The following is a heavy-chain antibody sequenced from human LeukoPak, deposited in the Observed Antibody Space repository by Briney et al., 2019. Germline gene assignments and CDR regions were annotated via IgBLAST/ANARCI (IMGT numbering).Heavy chain of an antibody. V-gene: IGHV3-74*01. D-gene: IGHD2-21*01. CDR3: ARRRRDCYDY. CDR1: GFTFSSHC. Sequence: AGGSLRLSCAASGFTFSSHCIHWVRQPPGKGLVWVSRIQSYGSTTKYADSVKGRFTISRDNAKNTLYLQMNSLRAEDTAVYYCARRRRDCYDYWGQGTLVTVSS. J-gene: IGHJ4*02. CDR2: IQSYGSTT.